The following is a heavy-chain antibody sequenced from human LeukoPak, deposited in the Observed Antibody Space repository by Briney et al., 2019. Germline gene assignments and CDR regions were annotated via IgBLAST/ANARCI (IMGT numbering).Heavy chain of an antibody. CDR2: INHSGST. J-gene: IGHJ4*02. V-gene: IGHV4-34*01. Sequence: SETLSLTCAVYGGSFSGYYWSWIRQPPGKGLEWIGEINHSGSTNYNPSLKSRVTISVDTSKNQFSLKLSSVTAADTAVYYCASLGSGYYDYWGQGTLVTVSS. D-gene: IGHD3-22*01. CDR3: ASLGSGYYDY. CDR1: GGSFSGYY.